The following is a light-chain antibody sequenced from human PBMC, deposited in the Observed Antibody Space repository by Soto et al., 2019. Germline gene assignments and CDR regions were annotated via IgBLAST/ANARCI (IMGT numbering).Light chain of an antibody. CDR2: GVT. CDR3: NSYTISTTYV. V-gene: IGLV2-14*03. Sequence: QSALTQPASVSGSPGQSITISCTGSSSDVGHSNHVSWYQQHPGKAPKLIIYGVTNRPSGISNRFSGSKSGSTASLTISGLQPEDEADYYCNSYTISTTYVFGTGTQLTVL. J-gene: IGLJ1*01. CDR1: SSDVGHSNH.